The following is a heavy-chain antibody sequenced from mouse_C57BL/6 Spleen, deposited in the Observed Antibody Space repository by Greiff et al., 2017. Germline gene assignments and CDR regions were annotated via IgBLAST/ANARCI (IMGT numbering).Heavy chain of an antibody. Sequence: EVQLQQSGTVLARPGASVKMSCKTSGYTFTSYWMHWVHQRPGQGLEWIGAIYPGNSATSYNQKFKGKAKLTTVTAASTAYMELSSLTNADSAVYYCTSSSITTVVAFDYWGQGTTLTVSS. CDR3: TSSSITTVVAFDY. V-gene: IGHV1-5*01. CDR2: IYPGNSAT. J-gene: IGHJ2*01. D-gene: IGHD1-1*01. CDR1: GYTFTSYW.